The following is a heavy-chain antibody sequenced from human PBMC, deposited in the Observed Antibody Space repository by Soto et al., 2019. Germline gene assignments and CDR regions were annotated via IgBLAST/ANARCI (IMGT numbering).Heavy chain of an antibody. Sequence: PGGSLRLSCEASGFTFSTYWMSWVRRAPGKGLEWVATIRQDGSETQYLDSVKGRFTILRDNARNMVSLQMNSLRGEDTALYYCARSYGGYSGYDSFDCWGQGTLVTVSS. V-gene: IGHV3-7*01. D-gene: IGHD5-12*01. CDR2: IRQDGSET. CDR3: ARSYGGYSGYDSFDC. J-gene: IGHJ4*02. CDR1: GFTFSTYW.